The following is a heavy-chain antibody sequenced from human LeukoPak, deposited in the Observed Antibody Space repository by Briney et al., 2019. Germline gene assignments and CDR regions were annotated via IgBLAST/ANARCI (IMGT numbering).Heavy chain of an antibody. V-gene: IGHV1-69*05. D-gene: IGHD2-21*02. CDR3: AIRLAYCGGDCYSLSY. Sequence: ASVKVSCKASGGTFSSYAISWVRQAPGQGLEWMGGIIPIFGTANYAQKFQGRVTITTDESTSTAYMELSGLRSEDTAVYYCAIRLAYCGGDCYSLSYWGQGTLATVSS. J-gene: IGHJ4*02. CDR1: GGTFSSYA. CDR2: IIPIFGTA.